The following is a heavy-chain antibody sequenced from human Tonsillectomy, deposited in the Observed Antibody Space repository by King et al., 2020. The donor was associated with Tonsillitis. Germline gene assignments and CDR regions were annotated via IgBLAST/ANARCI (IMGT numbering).Heavy chain of an antibody. CDR3: ARDLCFGGYSYGYYGMDG. J-gene: IGHJ6*02. Sequence: VQLVESGAEVKKPGSSVKVSCKASGGTFSSYAINWVRQAPGQGLDWMGGIIPIFGTANYAQKFLGRVTITEDESTSTAYMELSSLRSEDTAVYYCARDLCFGGYSYGYYGMDGWGQGTTVTVSS. D-gene: IGHD5-18*01. CDR1: GGTFSSYA. CDR2: IIPIFGTA. V-gene: IGHV1-69*01.